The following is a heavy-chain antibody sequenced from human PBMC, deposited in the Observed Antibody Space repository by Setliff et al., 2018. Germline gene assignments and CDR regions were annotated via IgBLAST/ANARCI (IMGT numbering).Heavy chain of an antibody. CDR1: GGSFTNTNNY. V-gene: IGHV4-39*07. D-gene: IGHD7-27*01. CDR2: IYNSGYT. Sequence: SETLSLTCSVSGGSFTNTNNYWGWIRQPPGKGLEWIGSIYNSGYTHYEPSLQSRATISVDTSKSQFSLNLSNVTAADTAVYYCASGLGFDYWGPGSLVTVSS. J-gene: IGHJ4*01. CDR3: ASGLGFDY.